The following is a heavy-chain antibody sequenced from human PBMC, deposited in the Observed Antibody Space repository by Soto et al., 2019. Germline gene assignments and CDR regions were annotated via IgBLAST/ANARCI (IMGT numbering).Heavy chain of an antibody. J-gene: IGHJ4*02. CDR3: ARLEGLATISYYFDF. CDR1: DDSINSDKYY. D-gene: IGHD5-12*01. V-gene: IGHV4-39*01. CDR2: IYYRGNA. Sequence: QLQLQESGPGLVKPSETLSLTCSVSDDSINSDKYYWGWIRQPPGKGLEWIGSIYYRGNAYYNPSPQTRVTIYLDTSKSQCSLKLNSVPAADSAVYFCARLEGLATISYYFDFWGPGALVTVSS.